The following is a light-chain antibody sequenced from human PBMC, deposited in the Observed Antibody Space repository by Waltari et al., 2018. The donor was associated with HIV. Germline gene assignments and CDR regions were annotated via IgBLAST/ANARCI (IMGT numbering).Light chain of an antibody. V-gene: IGLV1-44*01. CDR3: AAWDDSLKGGA. J-gene: IGLJ1*01. Sequence: QSVLTLPPSASGTPRQRVTITCSGSTSNIGGNTVSWYQQLPGTPPKLLIYSNNLRPSGVPDRFTGSTSGTSAALVISGLQSEDEADYYCAAWDDSLKGGAFGPGTKVTVL. CDR2: SNN. CDR1: TSNIGGNT.